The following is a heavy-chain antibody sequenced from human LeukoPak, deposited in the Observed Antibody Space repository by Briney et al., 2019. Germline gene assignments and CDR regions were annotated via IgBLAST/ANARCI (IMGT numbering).Heavy chain of an antibody. J-gene: IGHJ5*02. CDR3: ARVRRTSGGDCYYWFDP. CDR2: IYYSGST. D-gene: IGHD2-21*02. V-gene: IGHV4-39*07. Sequence: PSETLSLTCTVSGGSISSGDYYWSWIRQPPGKGLEWIGSIYYSGSTYYNPSLKSRVTISVDTSKNQFSLKLSSVTTADTAVYYCARVRRTSGGDCYYWFDPRGQGTLVTVSS. CDR1: GGSISSGDYY.